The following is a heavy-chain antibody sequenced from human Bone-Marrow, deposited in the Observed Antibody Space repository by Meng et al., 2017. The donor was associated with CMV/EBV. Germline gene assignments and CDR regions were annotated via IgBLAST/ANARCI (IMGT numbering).Heavy chain of an antibody. Sequence: SGFTVSSKYRRGVRQAPGKGLEWVSVIYSDGSTYYAASVKGRFTNSRDNYKNTLYLQMNSLRAEDTAVYYCARSQEIAAAGPYYFDYWGQGTLVTVSS. CDR3: ARSQEIAAAGPYYFDY. V-gene: IGHV3-53*01. J-gene: IGHJ4*02. D-gene: IGHD6-13*01. CDR1: GFTVSSKY. CDR2: IYSDGST.